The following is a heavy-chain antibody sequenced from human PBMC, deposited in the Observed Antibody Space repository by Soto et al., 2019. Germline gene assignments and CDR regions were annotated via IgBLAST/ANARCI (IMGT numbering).Heavy chain of an antibody. CDR2: IYYSGST. Sequence: QVQLQESGPGLVKPSETLSLTCTVSGGSISSYYWSWIRQPPGKGLEWIGYIYYSGSTNYNPSLKSRVTISVDTSKNQFSLKLSSVTAADTAVYYCARHTALWYYYYGMDVWGQGTTVTVSS. D-gene: IGHD3-16*01. CDR3: ARHTALWYYYYGMDV. V-gene: IGHV4-59*08. CDR1: GGSISSYY. J-gene: IGHJ6*02.